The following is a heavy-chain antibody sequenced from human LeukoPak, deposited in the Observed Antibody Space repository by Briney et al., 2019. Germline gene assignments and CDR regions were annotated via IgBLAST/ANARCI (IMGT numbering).Heavy chain of an antibody. D-gene: IGHD6-19*01. J-gene: IGHJ4*02. CDR2: ISGSGGST. V-gene: IGHV3-23*01. Sequence: PGGPVTLPCAASVCTFSSYAMIWLRHATGKGLEWVSAISGSGGSTYYADSVKGRFTISRDNSKNTLYLQMNSLRAEDTAVYYCAKDTSPTSSGWYYFDYWGQGTLVTVSS. CDR3: AKDTSPTSSGWYYFDY. CDR1: VCTFSSYA.